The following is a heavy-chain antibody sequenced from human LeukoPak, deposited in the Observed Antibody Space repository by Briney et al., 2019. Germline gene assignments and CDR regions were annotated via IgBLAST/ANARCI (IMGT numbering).Heavy chain of an antibody. V-gene: IGHV3-23*01. CDR1: GFTSSSYA. CDR3: AKGMGYASGSSYSYYYYMDV. J-gene: IGHJ6*03. CDR2: ISRSGGST. D-gene: IGHD3-10*01. Sequence: TGGSLRLSCAASGFTSSSYAMSWVRQAPGKGLEWVSSISRSGGSTHYADSVKGRFTISRDNSKNMLSLQMNSLRAEDTAVYYCAKGMGYASGSSYSYYYYMDVWGKGTTVTISS.